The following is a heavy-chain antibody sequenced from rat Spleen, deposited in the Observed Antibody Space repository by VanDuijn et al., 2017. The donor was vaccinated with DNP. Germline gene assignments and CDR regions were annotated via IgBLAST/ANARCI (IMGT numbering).Heavy chain of an antibody. D-gene: IGHD1-11*01. Sequence: EVQLQESGPGLVKPSQSLSLTCSVTGYSITSNYWGWIRKFPGNKLEWMGYINNAGSTNYNPSLKSRISITRDTSRNQFFLQVNSVTTEDTATYYCARQGYGGYRGWFAYWGQGTLVTVSS. CDR3: ARQGYGGYRGWFAY. CDR2: INNAGST. J-gene: IGHJ3*01. V-gene: IGHV3-3*01. CDR1: GYSITSNY.